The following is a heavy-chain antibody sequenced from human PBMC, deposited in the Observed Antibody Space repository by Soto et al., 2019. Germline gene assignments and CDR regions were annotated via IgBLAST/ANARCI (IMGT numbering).Heavy chain of an antibody. V-gene: IGHV3-30*18. CDR1: GFTFSSYG. CDR3: AKDSPYGDYGIVSQHWGLFYYYYGMDV. CDR2: ISYDGSNK. J-gene: IGHJ6*02. Sequence: QVQLVESGGGVVQPGRSLRLSCAASGFTFSSYGMHWVRQAPGKGLEWVAVISYDGSNKYYADSVKGRFTISRDNSKNTMYLQMNSLRAEDTAVYYCAKDSPYGDYGIVSQHWGLFYYYYGMDVWGQGTTVTVSS. D-gene: IGHD4-17*01.